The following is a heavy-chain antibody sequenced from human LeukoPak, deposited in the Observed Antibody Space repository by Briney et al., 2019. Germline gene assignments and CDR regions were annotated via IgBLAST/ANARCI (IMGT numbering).Heavy chain of an antibody. D-gene: IGHD4-17*01. CDR3: AREEDYGDKYNYYGMDV. Sequence: GGSLRLSCAASGFTFSSYSMNWVRQAPGKGLEWVSSISSSSSYIYYADSVKGRFTISRDNAKNSLYLQINSLRAEDTAVYYCAREEDYGDKYNYYGMDVWGQGTTVTVSS. V-gene: IGHV3-21*01. J-gene: IGHJ6*02. CDR2: ISSSSSYI. CDR1: GFTFSSYS.